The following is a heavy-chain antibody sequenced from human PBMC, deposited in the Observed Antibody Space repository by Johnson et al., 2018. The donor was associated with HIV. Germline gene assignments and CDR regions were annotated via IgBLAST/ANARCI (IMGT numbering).Heavy chain of an antibody. Sequence: VQLVESGGGLVRPGGSLRLSCVASGFSFIDYAMIWVRQAPGKGLEWVSFISGGEDDTYYADSVKGRFTISRDNSKTTLYLQMNSLRDEDTAVYYCAIGRGEFPRHAFDIWGQGTMVTVSS. D-gene: IGHD3-10*01. J-gene: IGHJ3*02. V-gene: IGHV3-23*04. CDR2: ISGGEDDT. CDR3: AIGRGEFPRHAFDI. CDR1: GFSFIDYA.